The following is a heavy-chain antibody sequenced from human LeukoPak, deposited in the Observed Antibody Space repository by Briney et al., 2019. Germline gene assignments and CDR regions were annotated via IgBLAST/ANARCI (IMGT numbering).Heavy chain of an antibody. Sequence: GGSLRLSCAASGFTFSSHSMNWVRQAPGKGLEWVSYISSSSSTIYYADSVKGRFTISRDNAKNSLYLQMNSLRAEDTAVYYCARGGLRFLEWSVDYWGQGTLVTVSS. D-gene: IGHD3-3*01. V-gene: IGHV3-48*04. CDR3: ARGGLRFLEWSVDY. CDR2: ISSSSSTI. CDR1: GFTFSSHS. J-gene: IGHJ4*02.